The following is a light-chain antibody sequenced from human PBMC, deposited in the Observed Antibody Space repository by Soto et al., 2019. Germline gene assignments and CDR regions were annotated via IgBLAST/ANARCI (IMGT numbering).Light chain of an antibody. CDR3: SSYTSTSTLV. V-gene: IGLV2-14*01. J-gene: IGLJ1*01. Sequence: QSALTQPASVSGSPGQSITISCTGTSSDVGGYNFVSWYQQHPGKAPKLMIYDVYNRPSGVSNRFSGSKTGNPASLTISGIQADDEAEYYCSSYTSTSTLVFGTGTKLTVL. CDR1: SSDVGGYNF. CDR2: DVY.